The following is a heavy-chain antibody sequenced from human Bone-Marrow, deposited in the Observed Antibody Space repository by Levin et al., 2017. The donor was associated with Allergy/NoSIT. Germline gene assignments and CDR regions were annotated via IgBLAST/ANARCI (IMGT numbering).Heavy chain of an antibody. D-gene: IGHD2-2*01. CDR2: INHTGGT. CDR3: ARRKTKVVVVAAALGFGGYDS. V-gene: IGHV4-34*01. CDR1: GGSFSGNF. Sequence: SETLSLTCAVYGGSFSGNFWTWIRQPPGKGLEWIGDINHTGGTNYNPSLKSRVTMSVDTSKNQFSLKLTSVTAADTAGYFCARRKTKVVVVAAALGFGGYDSWGQGTLVTVSS. J-gene: IGHJ4*02.